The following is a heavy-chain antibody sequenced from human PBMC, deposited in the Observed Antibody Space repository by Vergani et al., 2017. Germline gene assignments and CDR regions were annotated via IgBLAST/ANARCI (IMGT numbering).Heavy chain of an antibody. D-gene: IGHD2-2*01. Sequence: QVQLVESGGGVVQPGRSLRLSCAASGFTFSSYAMHWVRQAPGKGLEWVAVISYDGSNKYYADSVKGLFTISRDNSKNTLYLQMNSLRAEDTAVYYCARDWGPWDIVVVGNYWGQGTLVTVSS. CDR3: ARDWGPWDIVVVGNY. J-gene: IGHJ4*02. V-gene: IGHV3-30-3*01. CDR2: ISYDGSNK. CDR1: GFTFSSYA.